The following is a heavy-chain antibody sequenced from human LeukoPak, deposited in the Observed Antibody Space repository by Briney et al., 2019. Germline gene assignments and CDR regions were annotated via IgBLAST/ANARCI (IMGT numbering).Heavy chain of an antibody. CDR2: IYYSGST. V-gene: IGHV4-59*12. D-gene: IGHD3-3*01. J-gene: IGHJ4*02. Sequence: PSETLSLTCTVSGGSISSYYWSWIRQPPGKGLEWIGYIYYSGSTNYNPPLKSRVTMSVDTSKNQFSLKLSSVTAADTAVYYCARAPFGAGIDYWGQGTLVTVSS. CDR1: GGSISSYY. CDR3: ARAPFGAGIDY.